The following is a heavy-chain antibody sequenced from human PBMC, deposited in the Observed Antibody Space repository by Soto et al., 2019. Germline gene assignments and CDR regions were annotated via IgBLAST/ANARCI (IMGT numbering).Heavy chain of an antibody. V-gene: IGHV4-39*01. J-gene: IGHJ6*02. CDR1: GGSISSSSYY. D-gene: IGHD2-2*01. CDR2: IYYSGST. Sequence: SETLSLTCTVSGGSISSSSYYWGWIRQPPGKGLEWIGSIYYSGSTYYNPSLKSRVTISVDTSKNQFSLKLSSVTAADTAVYYCARLPLDQPRHFGYYYYGMVVWGQGTTVTVSS. CDR3: ARLPLDQPRHFGYYYYGMVV.